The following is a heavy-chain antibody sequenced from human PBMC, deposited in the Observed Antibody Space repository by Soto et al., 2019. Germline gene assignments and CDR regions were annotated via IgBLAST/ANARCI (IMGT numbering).Heavy chain of an antibody. V-gene: IGHV4-34*01. CDR1: GGSFSGYY. Sequence: QVQLQQWGAGLLKPSETLSLTCAVYGGSFSGYYWSWIRQPPGKGLEWIGEINHSGSTNYNPSLKSRVTISVDTSKNQFSLKLSSVTAEDTAVYYCARVVHAKVVVVAATRRDWFDPWGQGTLVTVSS. D-gene: IGHD2-15*01. CDR2: INHSGST. J-gene: IGHJ5*02. CDR3: ARVVHAKVVVVAATRRDWFDP.